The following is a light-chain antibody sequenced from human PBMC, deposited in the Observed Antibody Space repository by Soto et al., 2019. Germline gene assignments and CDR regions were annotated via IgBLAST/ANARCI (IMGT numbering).Light chain of an antibody. CDR1: QSSSSY. CDR2: AAS. CDR3: QQSYSTFWT. V-gene: IGKV1-39*01. Sequence: DIQMTQSPSSLAVSVGDRVTITSQASQSSSSYLNWYQQKPGKAPKLLSFAASSLQSGVPSRFSGSGSGTDFTLTISSLQPEDFATYYCQQSYSTFWTFGQGTKVDIK. J-gene: IGKJ1*01.